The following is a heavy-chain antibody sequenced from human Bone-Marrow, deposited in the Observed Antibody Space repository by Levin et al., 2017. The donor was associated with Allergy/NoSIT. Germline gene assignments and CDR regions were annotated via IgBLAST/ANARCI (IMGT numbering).Heavy chain of an antibody. V-gene: IGHV1-2*02. CDR3: ARNYYDSSGYYTFHYYYYGMDV. J-gene: IGHJ6*02. D-gene: IGHD3-22*01. Sequence: ASVKVSCKASGYTFTGYYMHWVRQAPGQGLEWMGWINPNSGGTNYAQKFQGRVTMTRDTSISTAYMELSRLRSDDTAVYYCARNYYDSSGYYTFHYYYYGMDVWGQGTTVTVSS. CDR2: INPNSGGT. CDR1: GYTFTGYY.